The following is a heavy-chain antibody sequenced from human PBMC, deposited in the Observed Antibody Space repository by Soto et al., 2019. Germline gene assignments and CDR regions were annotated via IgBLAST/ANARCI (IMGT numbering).Heavy chain of an antibody. D-gene: IGHD2-2*01. CDR2: ISSTGGST. CDR1: GFTFTNYA. V-gene: IGHV3-64D*06. CDR3: VARYCGSTTCYQVDY. Sequence: PGGSLRLSCSASGFTFTNYAIHWIRQAPGKGLEYVSAISSTGGSTYYADSVKGRFTISRDNSKNTVYLQMSSLRSEDSAVYYCVARYCGSTTCYQVDYWGQGTLVTVSS. J-gene: IGHJ4*02.